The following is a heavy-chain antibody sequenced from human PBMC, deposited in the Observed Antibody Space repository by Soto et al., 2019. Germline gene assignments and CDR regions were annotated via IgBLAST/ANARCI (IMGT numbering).Heavy chain of an antibody. CDR1: GFTFSNYA. V-gene: IGHV3-23*01. CDR2: ISASGGST. D-gene: IGHD2-2*01. J-gene: IGHJ6*02. Sequence: EVQLLESGGGLVQPGGSLRLSCAASGFTFSNYAMSWVRQAPGKGLEWVSAISASGGSTYYADSVKGRFTISRDNSKNTLSLQMNSRRAEDTAVYYCAMGRYCRSNSCYLGWYYYYYGRDVWGQGTTVTVSS. CDR3: AMGRYCRSNSCYLGWYYYYYGRDV.